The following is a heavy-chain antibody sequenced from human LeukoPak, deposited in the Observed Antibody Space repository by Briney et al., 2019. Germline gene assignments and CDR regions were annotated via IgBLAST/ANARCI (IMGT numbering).Heavy chain of an antibody. D-gene: IGHD2-2*01. J-gene: IGHJ4*02. Sequence: ASVKVSCKAFGYTFTSYGISWVRQAPGQGLEWMGWISANNGNTNYAQKLQGRVTMTTDTSTSTACMELRSLRSDDTAVYYCARDRPLVVPVGMDYWGQGTLLTVSS. CDR1: GYTFTSYG. CDR2: ISANNGNT. V-gene: IGHV1-18*01. CDR3: ARDRPLVVPVGMDY.